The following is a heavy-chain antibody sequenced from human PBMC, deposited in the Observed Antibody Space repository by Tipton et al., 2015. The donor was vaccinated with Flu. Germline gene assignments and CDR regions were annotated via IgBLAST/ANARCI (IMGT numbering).Heavy chain of an antibody. D-gene: IGHD3-9*01. CDR2: IHYTGGT. CDR1: GDSITTYY. CDR3: AKLYSPYDRWFDS. Sequence: TLSLTCTVSGDSITTYYWSWVRQPPGKGLEYIGYIHYTGGTDYNPSLKSRATISVDTPKKQFSLKLSPVTAADTAVYYCAKLYSPYDRWFDSWGQGTLVTVSS. J-gene: IGHJ5*01. V-gene: IGHV4-59*03.